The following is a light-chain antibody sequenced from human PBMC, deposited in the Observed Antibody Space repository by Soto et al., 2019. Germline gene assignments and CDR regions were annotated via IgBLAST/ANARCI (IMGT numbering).Light chain of an antibody. V-gene: IGKV1-5*01. CDR2: DAF. CDR1: QSISSW. CDR3: QQYNSYSWT. J-gene: IGKJ1*01. Sequence: DIQMTQSPSTLYASVGDRVTITCRASQSISSWLAWYQQNPGKDPKLLIYDAFNLESGVPSRFSGSGSGTEFTLTISSLQPDDFATYYCQQYNSYSWTFGQGTKVEIK.